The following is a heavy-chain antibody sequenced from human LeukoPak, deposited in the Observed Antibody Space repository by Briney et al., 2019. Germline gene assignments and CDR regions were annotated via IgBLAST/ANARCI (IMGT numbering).Heavy chain of an antibody. CDR1: GDSVSSNIVA. CDR2: TYYTSKWYN. J-gene: IGHJ3*02. V-gene: IGHV6-1*01. Sequence: SQTLSLTCAISGDSVSSNIVAWNWLRQSPSRGLEWLGRTYYTSKWYNDYATTVKSRMTLNADTAKNQVSLQLNSVTPEDTAVYYCAREIRNSFDIWGQGTVVIVSS. CDR3: AREIRNSFDI. D-gene: IGHD2/OR15-2a*01.